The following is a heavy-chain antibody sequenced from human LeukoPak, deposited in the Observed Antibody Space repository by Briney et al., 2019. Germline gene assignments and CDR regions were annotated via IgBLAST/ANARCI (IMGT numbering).Heavy chain of an antibody. J-gene: IGHJ3*02. V-gene: IGHV3-48*04. CDR3: ARDESPVVVVGGSNYYYDALDI. D-gene: IGHD2-15*01. CDR2: ISSSSSTI. Sequence: GGSLRLSCAASGFTFSSYSMNWVRQAPGKGLEWVSYISSSSSTIYYADSVKGRFTISRDNAKNSLYLQMNSLRAEDTAVYYCARDESPVVVVGGSNYYYDALDIWGQGTMVTVSS. CDR1: GFTFSSYS.